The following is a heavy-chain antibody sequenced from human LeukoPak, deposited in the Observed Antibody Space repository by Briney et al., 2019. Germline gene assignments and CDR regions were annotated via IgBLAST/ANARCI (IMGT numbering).Heavy chain of an antibody. Sequence: ASVKVSCKASGYTFPSYFMHWVRQAPGQGLEWMGIINPSGGSTSYAQKFQGRVTMTRDTSTSTVYMELSSLRSEDTAVYYCALQLERPRSLTEWGQGTLVTVSS. V-gene: IGHV1-46*01. D-gene: IGHD1-1*01. CDR1: GYTFPSYF. CDR3: ALQLERPRSLTE. CDR2: INPSGGST. J-gene: IGHJ4*02.